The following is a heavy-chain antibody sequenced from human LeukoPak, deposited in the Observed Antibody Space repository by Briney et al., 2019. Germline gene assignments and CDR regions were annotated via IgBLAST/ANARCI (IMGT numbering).Heavy chain of an antibody. CDR1: GFTFSSYA. D-gene: IGHD1-26*01. CDR3: ASVVLAGSPGPPWFDP. V-gene: IGHV3-23*01. Sequence: GGSLRLSCAASGFTFSSYAMSWVRQAPGKGLEWVSAISGSGGSTYYADSVKGRFTISRDNSKNTLYLQMNSLRAEDTAVYYCASVVLAGSPGPPWFDPWGQGTLVTVSS. CDR2: ISGSGGST. J-gene: IGHJ5*02.